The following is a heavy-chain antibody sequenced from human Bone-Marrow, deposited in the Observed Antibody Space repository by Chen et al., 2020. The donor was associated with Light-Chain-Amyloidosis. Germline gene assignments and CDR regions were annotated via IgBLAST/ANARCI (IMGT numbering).Heavy chain of an antibody. V-gene: IGHV4-39*01. CDR2: VYYSGRT. Sequence: QVQLQESARGLMRPSETLSLTLRVPGGTSRSSCLYWGWIRQPPRKGLEWIGSVYYSGRTYYSPSLKSRVSISIDTSKNQFTLRLTSVTAADSAVYFCARAVDYSNYGWFDPWGQGTLVTVSS. D-gene: IGHD4-4*01. CDR3: ARAVDYSNYGWFDP. CDR1: GGTSRSSCLY. J-gene: IGHJ5*02.